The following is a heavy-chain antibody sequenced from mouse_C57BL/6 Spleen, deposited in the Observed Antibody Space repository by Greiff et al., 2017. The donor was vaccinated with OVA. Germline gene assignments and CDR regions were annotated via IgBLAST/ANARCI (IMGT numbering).Heavy chain of an antibody. CDR1: GFNIKDYY. CDR3: ALYYSNSFAY. J-gene: IGHJ3*01. CDR2: IDPEDGET. V-gene: IGHV14-2*01. Sequence: VQLKQSGAELVKPGASVKLSCTASGFNIKDYYMHWVKQRTEQGLEWIGRIDPEDGETKYAPTFQGKATITADTSSNTAYLQLSSLTSEDTAVYYCALYYSNSFAYWGQGTLVTVSA. D-gene: IGHD2-5*01.